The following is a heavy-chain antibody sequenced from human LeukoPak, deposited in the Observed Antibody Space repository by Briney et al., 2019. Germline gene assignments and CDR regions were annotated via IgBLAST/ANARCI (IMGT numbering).Heavy chain of an antibody. J-gene: IGHJ3*02. Sequence: SETLSLTCTVSGGSISSYYWSWIRQPAGKGLDWIGRIYTSGSTNYNPSLKSRVTMSVDTSKNQFSLKLSSVTAADTAVYYCASLWFGESGDAFDIWGQGTMVTVSS. CDR3: ASLWFGESGDAFDI. D-gene: IGHD3-10*01. CDR2: IYTSGST. CDR1: GGSISSYY. V-gene: IGHV4-4*07.